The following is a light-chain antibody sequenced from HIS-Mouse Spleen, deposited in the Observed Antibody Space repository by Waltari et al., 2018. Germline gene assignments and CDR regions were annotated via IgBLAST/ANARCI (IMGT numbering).Light chain of an antibody. CDR1: QSISSW. CDR3: QQYNSYPL. V-gene: IGKV1-5*03. J-gene: IGKJ4*01. Sequence: DIQMTQSPSTLSASVGARVTITCRASQSISSWLAWYQQKPGKAPKLLIYKASSLESGVPSRFSGSGSGTEFTLTISSLQPDDFATYYCQQYNSYPLFGGGTKVEIK. CDR2: KAS.